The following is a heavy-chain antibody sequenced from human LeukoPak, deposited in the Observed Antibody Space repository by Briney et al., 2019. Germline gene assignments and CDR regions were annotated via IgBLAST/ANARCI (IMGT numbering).Heavy chain of an antibody. CDR3: ARDWGHYDY. D-gene: IGHD3-16*01. V-gene: IGHV3-7*01. CDR2: IKEDGSEK. CDR1: GFTFSSYW. J-gene: IGHJ4*02. Sequence: GGSLRLSCVTSGFTFSSYWMSWVRQTPGKGLEWVANIKEDGSEKYYLDSVKGRFSISRDNAKNSLYLHMDSLRAEDTAVYYCARDWGHYDYWGQGTLVTVSS.